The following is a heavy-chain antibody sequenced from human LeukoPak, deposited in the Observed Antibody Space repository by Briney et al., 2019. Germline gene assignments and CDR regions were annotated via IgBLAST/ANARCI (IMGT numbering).Heavy chain of an antibody. V-gene: IGHV3-21*01. J-gene: IGHJ3*02. CDR1: GFNFSSYS. D-gene: IGHD3-9*01. CDR3: ARDVERYSWAAFDI. Sequence: PGGPLRLFCAASGFNFSSYSMNWVRQAPGKGLEWVSSISSSSRYIYYPDPEKGRYTISRENAKDSVYLQMNRRRAEDTAVYYCARDVERYSWAAFDIWGQGTMVTVSS. CDR2: ISSSSRYI.